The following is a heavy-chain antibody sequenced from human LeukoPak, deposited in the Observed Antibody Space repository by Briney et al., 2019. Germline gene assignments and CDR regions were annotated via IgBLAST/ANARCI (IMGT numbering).Heavy chain of an antibody. CDR3: ARAVTNDLDY. CDR1: GFPFSEYY. V-gene: IGHV3-11*01. D-gene: IGHD3-3*01. CDR2: ISSSGSTI. J-gene: IGHJ4*02. Sequence: PGGSLRLSCAASGFPFSEYYMSWIRQAPGKGLEWVSYISSSGSTIYYADSVKGRFTIARDNAKNSLYLQMNSLRAEDTAVYYCARAVTNDLDYWGQGTLVTVSS.